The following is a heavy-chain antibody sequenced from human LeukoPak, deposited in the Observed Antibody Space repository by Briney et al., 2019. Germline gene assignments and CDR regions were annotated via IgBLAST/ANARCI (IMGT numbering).Heavy chain of an antibody. D-gene: IGHD4-11*01. CDR2: IKSDGSDT. Sequence: GGSLRLSCVASGFTFSRYWMHWVRQAPGEGPVWVSRIKSDGSDTTYADSVKGRFTISRDNTKNTLYLQMNSLRAEDTAVYYCARDLNYRFDYWGQGTLVTVSS. CDR3: ARDLNYRFDY. CDR1: GFTFSRYW. V-gene: IGHV3-74*01. J-gene: IGHJ4*02.